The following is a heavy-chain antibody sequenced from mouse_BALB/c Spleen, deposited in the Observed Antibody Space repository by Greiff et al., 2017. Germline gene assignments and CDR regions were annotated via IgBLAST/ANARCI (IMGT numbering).Heavy chain of an antibody. CDR2: IDPSDSYT. J-gene: IGHJ2*01. CDR1: GYTFTSYW. CDR3: ARWLLRGYFDY. Sequence: QVQLQQPGAELVKPGASVKLSCKASGYTFTSYWMHWVKQRPGQGLEWIGEIDPSDSYTNYNQKFKGKATLTVDKSSSTAYMQLSSLTSEDSAVYYCARWLLRGYFDYWGQGTTLTVSS. V-gene: IGHV1-69*02. D-gene: IGHD2-3*01.